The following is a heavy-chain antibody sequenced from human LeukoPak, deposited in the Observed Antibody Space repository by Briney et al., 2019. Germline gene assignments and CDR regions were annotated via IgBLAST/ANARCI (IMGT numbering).Heavy chain of an antibody. Sequence: PGGSLRLSCAASGFTFSSYAMSWVRQAPGKGLEWVSAISGSGGSTYYADSVKGRFIISRDNSKNTLYLQMNSLRAEDTAVYYCAKGPSDIVVVPAAMSAFDIWGQGTMVTVSS. J-gene: IGHJ3*02. V-gene: IGHV3-23*01. CDR2: ISGSGGST. CDR1: GFTFSSYA. CDR3: AKGPSDIVVVPAAMSAFDI. D-gene: IGHD2-2*01.